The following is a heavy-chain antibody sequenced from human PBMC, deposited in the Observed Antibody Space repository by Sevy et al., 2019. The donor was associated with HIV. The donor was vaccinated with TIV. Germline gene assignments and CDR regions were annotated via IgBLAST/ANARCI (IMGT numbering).Heavy chain of an antibody. Sequence: GGSLRLSCAASGFTFSKYSMSWVRQPPGKGLEWVSTLSFGCGEINHADSVKGRFTISRDNSKNSLYLQMNNLRAEDTAVYYCARAGCTKPHDYWGQGTLVIVSS. D-gene: IGHD2-8*01. V-gene: IGHV3-23*01. CDR2: LSFGCGEI. J-gene: IGHJ4*02. CDR3: ARAGCTKPHDY. CDR1: GFTFSKYS.